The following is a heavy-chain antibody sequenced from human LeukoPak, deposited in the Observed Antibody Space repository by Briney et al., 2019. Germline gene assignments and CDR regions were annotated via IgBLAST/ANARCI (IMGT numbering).Heavy chain of an antibody. CDR3: VKDRPCGTCMPMDA. Sequence: PGGSLRLSCAASGFTFSSYWMHWVRQAPGKGLVWVSRINSDGSSTSYADSVKGRFTISRDNAKNTLYLQMNSLRAEDTAIYYCVKDRPCGTCMPMDAWGQGTTV. CDR1: GFTFSSYW. CDR2: INSDGSST. V-gene: IGHV3-74*01. J-gene: IGHJ6*02. D-gene: IGHD2-2*01.